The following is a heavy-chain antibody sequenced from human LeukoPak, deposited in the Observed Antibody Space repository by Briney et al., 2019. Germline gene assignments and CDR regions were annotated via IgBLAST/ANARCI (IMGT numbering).Heavy chain of an antibody. CDR3: ARGPMRGWFDP. V-gene: IGHV4-39*01. D-gene: IGHD3-22*01. CDR2: VYSSGSS. Sequence: SETLSLTCNVSGDSLSSNSFYWAWIRQSPGKGLEWIGTVYSSGSSYYNPSLKSRVTISVDTSKNQLSLKVSSVTAADTAVYYCARGPMRGWFDPWGQGSLVTVSS. CDR1: GDSLSSNSFY. J-gene: IGHJ5*02.